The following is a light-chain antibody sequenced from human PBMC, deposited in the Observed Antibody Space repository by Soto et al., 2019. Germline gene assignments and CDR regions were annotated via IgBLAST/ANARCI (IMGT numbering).Light chain of an antibody. CDR1: QSVRNN. CDR3: QHYNNWPPAWT. V-gene: IGKV3-15*01. CDR2: GAS. Sequence: EIVMTQSSATLSVSPGERATLSCRASQSVRNNLAWYQQKPGQAPRLLIYGASTRATGIPARFSGSGSGTEFTLTISSLQSEDFALYYCQHYNNWPPAWTFGQGTKVEIK. J-gene: IGKJ1*01.